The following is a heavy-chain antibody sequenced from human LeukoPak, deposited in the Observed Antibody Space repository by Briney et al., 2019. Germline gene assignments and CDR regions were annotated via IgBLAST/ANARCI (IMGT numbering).Heavy chain of an antibody. D-gene: IGHD2-15*01. J-gene: IGHJ4*02. CDR1: GGSISSYY. V-gene: IGHV4-59*01. CDR3: ARDQSCSGGSCYPGYYFDY. Sequence: SETLSLTCTVSGGSISSYYLSWIRQPPGKGLEWIGYIYYSGSTNYNPSLKSRVTISVDTSKNQFSLKLSSVTAADTAVYYCARDQSCSGGSCYPGYYFDYWGQGTLVTVSS. CDR2: IYYSGST.